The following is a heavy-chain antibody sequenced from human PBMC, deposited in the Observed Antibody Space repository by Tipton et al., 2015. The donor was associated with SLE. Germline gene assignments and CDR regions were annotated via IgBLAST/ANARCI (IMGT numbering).Heavy chain of an antibody. CDR2: IYYSGST. D-gene: IGHD1-26*01. Sequence: TLSLTCTVSGGSISSYYWSWIRQPPGKGLEWIGYIYYSGSTNYSPSLKSRVTKSVDTSKNQFSLKLSSVTAADTAVYYCARGGYLYSGGFDYWGQGILVTVSS. J-gene: IGHJ4*02. CDR3: ARGGYLYSGGFDY. CDR1: GGSISSYY. V-gene: IGHV4-59*01.